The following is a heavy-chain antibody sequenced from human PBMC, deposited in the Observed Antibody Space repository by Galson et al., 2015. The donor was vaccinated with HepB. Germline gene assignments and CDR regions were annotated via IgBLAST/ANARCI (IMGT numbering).Heavy chain of an antibody. CDR3: AKSRGGTYLRGGIYYYYGMDV. J-gene: IGHJ6*02. CDR1: GFSFSDYG. CDR2: ISYDGSKK. D-gene: IGHD1-26*01. V-gene: IGHV3-30*18. Sequence: SLRLSCAASGFSFSDYGMHWVRQAPGKGLGWVAVISYDGSKKTHADSVKGRFTISRDNPKNTLYLQMSSLGTEDTAVYYCAKSRGGTYLRGGIYYYYGMDVWGQGTVVTVSS.